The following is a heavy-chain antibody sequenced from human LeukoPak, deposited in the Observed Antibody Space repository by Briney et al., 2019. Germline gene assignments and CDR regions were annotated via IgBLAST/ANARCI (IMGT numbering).Heavy chain of an antibody. D-gene: IGHD6-13*01. J-gene: IGHJ4*02. CDR2: FHHSENT. Sequence: SETLSLTCSVSGASISRYYWSWIRQPPGKGLEWIGYFHHSENTNYSPSLSSRITMSVDTSKNQFSLRLNSVTAADTAIYYCARRAAALDSWGQGTLVTVSS. CDR3: ARRAAALDS. V-gene: IGHV4-59*12. CDR1: GASISRYY.